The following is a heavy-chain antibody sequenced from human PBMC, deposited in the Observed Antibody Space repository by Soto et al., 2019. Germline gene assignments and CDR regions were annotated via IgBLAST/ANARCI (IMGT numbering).Heavy chain of an antibody. CDR1: GFNFGSYW. V-gene: IGHV3-7*01. Sequence: GGSLSLSCVASGFNFGSYWMSWVRPAPGKGLEWLATIKRDGSEKKYVDSVKGRFTTSRDNAKNSLYLQMDSLRVEDTAVYYCAKARGSGPYYYYYGMDVWGQGTTVTVSS. CDR3: AKARGSGPYYYYYGMDV. D-gene: IGHD3-10*01. CDR2: IKRDGSEK. J-gene: IGHJ6*02.